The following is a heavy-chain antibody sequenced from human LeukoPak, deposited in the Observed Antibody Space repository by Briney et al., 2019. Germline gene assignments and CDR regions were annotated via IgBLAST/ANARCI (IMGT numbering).Heavy chain of an antibody. V-gene: IGHV4-38-2*02. J-gene: IGHJ2*01. D-gene: IGHD6-13*01. Sequence: KPSETLSLTCAVSGSSISSGYYWGWIRQPPGKGLEWIGSIYHSGSTYYNPSLKSRVTISVDTSKNQFSLELSSVTAADTAVYYCAREMEDSSPGWWYFDLWSRGTLVTVSS. CDR1: GSSISSGYY. CDR2: IYHSGST. CDR3: AREMEDSSPGWWYFDL.